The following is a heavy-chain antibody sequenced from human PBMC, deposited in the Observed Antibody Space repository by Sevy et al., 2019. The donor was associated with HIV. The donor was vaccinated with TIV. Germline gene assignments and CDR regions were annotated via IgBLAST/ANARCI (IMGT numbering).Heavy chain of an antibody. Sequence: GGSLRLSCAASGFTFSSYGMSWVRQAPGKGLEWVSAISRSGGRTYYADSVKGRFTISRDNSKNTLYLQMNSLRAEDTAVHYCAKEGLRPYDRSSYYAGPDAFHIWGQGTMVTVSS. D-gene: IGHD3-22*01. CDR2: ISRSGGRT. CDR1: GFTFSSYG. V-gene: IGHV3-23*01. J-gene: IGHJ3*02. CDR3: AKEGLRPYDRSSYYAGPDAFHI.